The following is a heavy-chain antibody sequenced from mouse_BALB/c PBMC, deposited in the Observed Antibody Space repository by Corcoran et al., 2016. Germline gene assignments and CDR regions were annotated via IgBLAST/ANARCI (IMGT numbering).Heavy chain of an antibody. D-gene: IGHD3-1*01. V-gene: IGHV9-3-1*01. J-gene: IGHJ2*01. CDR2: INTYTGEP. CDR1: GYTFTNYG. Sequence: QIQLVQSGPELKKPGETVKISCKASGYTFTNYGMNWVKQAPGKGLKWMGWINTYTGEPTYADDFKGRVAFSLETSASTAYLQINNLKNEDTATYFCARGLSLYFDYWGQGTTLTVSS. CDR3: ARGLSLYFDY.